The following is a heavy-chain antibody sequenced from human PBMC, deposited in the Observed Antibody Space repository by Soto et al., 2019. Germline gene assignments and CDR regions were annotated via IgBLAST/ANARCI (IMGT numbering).Heavy chain of an antibody. V-gene: IGHV3-23*01. CDR1: GFTFSNYA. J-gene: IGHJ4*02. CDR2: ISGSGGST. D-gene: IGHD3-22*01. Sequence: GGSLRLSCAASGFTFSNYAMSWVRQAPGKGLEWVSAISGSGGSTFYADSVKGRFTISRDNSKNTLYLQMNSLRAEDTAVYYCANRDYYDSSGYYLYYFDYWGQGTLVTGSS. CDR3: ANRDYYDSSGYYLYYFDY.